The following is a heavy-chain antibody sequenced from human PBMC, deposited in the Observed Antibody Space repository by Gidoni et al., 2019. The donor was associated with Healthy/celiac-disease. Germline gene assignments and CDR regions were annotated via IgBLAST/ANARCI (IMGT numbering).Heavy chain of an antibody. J-gene: IGHJ5*02. V-gene: IGHV3-30*18. CDR2: ISYDGSNK. CDR3: AKDVRDYYDSSGYYYLNWFDP. CDR1: DFPFTSYG. D-gene: IGHD3-22*01. Sequence: QVQLVESGGGVVQPGRSLRLSCTASDFPFTSYGMHWVRQAPGKGLEWVAVISYDGSNKYYADSVKGRFTISRDNSKNTLYLQMNSLRAEDTAVYYCAKDVRDYYDSSGYYYLNWFDPWGQGTLVTVSS.